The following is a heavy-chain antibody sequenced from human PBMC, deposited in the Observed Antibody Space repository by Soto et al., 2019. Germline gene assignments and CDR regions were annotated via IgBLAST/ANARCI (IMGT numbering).Heavy chain of an antibody. Sequence: SETLSLTCTVSGDSISSSSYYWGWIRQPPGKGLEWIGSIYYRGSTYYTPSLKSRVTISLDTSKNQFTLKVSSVTAADTAVYYCGSHCRSTVCYGTHSWGQGTLVTVSS. V-gene: IGHV4-39*01. CDR1: GDSISSSSYY. D-gene: IGHD2-2*01. J-gene: IGHJ4*02. CDR2: IYYRGST. CDR3: GSHCRSTVCYGTHS.